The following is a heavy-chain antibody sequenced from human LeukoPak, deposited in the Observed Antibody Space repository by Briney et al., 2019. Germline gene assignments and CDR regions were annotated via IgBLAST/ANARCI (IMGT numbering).Heavy chain of an antibody. J-gene: IGHJ4*02. D-gene: IGHD6-19*01. V-gene: IGHV4-39*07. CDR3: AKGNSSGWYYFDY. CDR1: GGSISSSSYY. Sequence: SETLSLTCTVSGGSISSSSYYWDWIRQPPGKGLEWIGSIYHSGDTYYNPSLKSRVTISVDTSKNQFSLKLDSVTAADTAVYYCAKGNSSGWYYFDYWGQGTLVTVSS. CDR2: IYHSGDT.